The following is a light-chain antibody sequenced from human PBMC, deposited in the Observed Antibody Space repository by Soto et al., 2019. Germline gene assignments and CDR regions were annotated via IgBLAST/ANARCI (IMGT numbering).Light chain of an antibody. V-gene: IGLV1-40*01. CDR3: QSWDTSLRGSV. J-gene: IGLJ2*01. CDR2: GNT. CDR1: SSNIGAGYD. Sequence: QSVLTQPPSVSGAPGQRVTISCTGSSSNIGAGYDVNWYQQLPGTAPKLLIYGNTNRPSGVPDRFSGSKSGTSGSLAISGLQTEDEAEYYCQSWDTSLRGSVFGGGTQLTVL.